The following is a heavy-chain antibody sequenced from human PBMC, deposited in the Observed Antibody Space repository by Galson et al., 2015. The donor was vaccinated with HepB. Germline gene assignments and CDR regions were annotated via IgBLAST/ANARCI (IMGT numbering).Heavy chain of an antibody. Sequence: SLRLSCAASGFTFSSYAMHWVRQAPGKELEWVAVISYDGSNKYYADSVKGRFTISRDNSKNTLYLQMNSLRAEDTAVYYCARDLTSSPVYYYYYGMDVWGQGTTVTVSS. CDR3: ARDLTSSPVYYYYYGMDV. D-gene: IGHD3-9*01. V-gene: IGHV3-30*04. J-gene: IGHJ6*02. CDR2: ISYDGSNK. CDR1: GFTFSSYA.